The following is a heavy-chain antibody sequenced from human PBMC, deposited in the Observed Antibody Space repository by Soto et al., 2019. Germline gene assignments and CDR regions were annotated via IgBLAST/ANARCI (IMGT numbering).Heavy chain of an antibody. Sequence: DVQLLESGGHLVQPGGSLRLSCEASGFTFSSYAMSWGRQAPGKGLDWVSSVSAGGDMTYDSDSVKGRFTISRDNSNNALFLQMNSLRIEDTALYYCARGDRGGSGSPASYYYSGLDVWGQGTTVTVS. CDR1: GFTFSSYA. V-gene: IGHV3-23*01. CDR2: VSAGGDMT. CDR3: ARGDRGGSGSPASYYYSGLDV. J-gene: IGHJ6*02. D-gene: IGHD3-10*01.